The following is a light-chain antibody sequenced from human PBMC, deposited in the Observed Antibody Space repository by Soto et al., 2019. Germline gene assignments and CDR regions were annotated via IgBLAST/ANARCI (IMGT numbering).Light chain of an antibody. CDR3: QQYYTWPVT. CDR1: QSISDT. V-gene: IGKV3-15*01. J-gene: IGKJ4*01. Sequence: EIVMTQSPVTLSVSPGGRATLSCRASQSISDTLAWYQQKPGQAPRLLIYGASTRATGIPARFSGSGSGTEFTLTINSLQSEDSAVYYCQQYYTWPVTFGGGTKVDI. CDR2: GAS.